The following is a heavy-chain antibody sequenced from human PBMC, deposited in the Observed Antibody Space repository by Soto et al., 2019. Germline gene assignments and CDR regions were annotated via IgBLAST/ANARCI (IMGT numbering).Heavy chain of an antibody. Sequence: PSETLSLTCTVSGGSISSYYWSWIRQPPGKGLEWIGYIYYSGSTYYNPSLKSRVTISVDTSKNQFSLKLSSVTAADTAVYYCAASCVACGGFNYYGMDVWGQGTTVT. CDR1: GGSISSYY. V-gene: IGHV4-59*06. CDR2: IYYSGST. J-gene: IGHJ6*02. D-gene: IGHD5-12*01. CDR3: AASCVACGGFNYYGMDV.